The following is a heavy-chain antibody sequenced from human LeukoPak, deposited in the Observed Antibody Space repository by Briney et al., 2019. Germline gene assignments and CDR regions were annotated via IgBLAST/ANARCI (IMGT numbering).Heavy chain of an antibody. V-gene: IGHV1-2*02. CDR2: INPNSGDT. Sequence: ASVKVSCKASGYTFTGYNIHWVRQAPGQGLEWMGWINPNSGDTNYAEKFQGRVTMTRDTSISTAFMELSRLRSDDTAVYYCARDERYDSSGYPFDYWGRGTLVTVSS. D-gene: IGHD3-22*01. J-gene: IGHJ4*02. CDR1: GYTFTGYN. CDR3: ARDERYDSSGYPFDY.